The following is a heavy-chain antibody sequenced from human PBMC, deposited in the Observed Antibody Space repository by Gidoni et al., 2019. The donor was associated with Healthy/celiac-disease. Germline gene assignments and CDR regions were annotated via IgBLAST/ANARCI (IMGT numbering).Heavy chain of an antibody. CDR2: IYPVYSAT. V-gene: IGHV5-51*01. CDR1: GYSFPSYW. CDR3: ARSQGGLYSLDGFQH. Sequence: EVHLVQSGAEVTQRGESLKISRKGSGYSFPSYWFGWVRQMPGQGLEWMGIIYPVYSATRYSPSVQGHVTSSAVKSISTAYLQWSSLKASDTAMYYCARSQGGLYSLDGFQHWGQGTLVTVSS. J-gene: IGHJ1*01. D-gene: IGHD6-19*01.